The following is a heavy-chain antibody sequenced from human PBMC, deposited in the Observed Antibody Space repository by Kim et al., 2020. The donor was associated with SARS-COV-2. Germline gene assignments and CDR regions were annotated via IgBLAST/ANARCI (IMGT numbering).Heavy chain of an antibody. CDR3: ARGGGATHFDY. D-gene: IGHD1-26*01. Sequence: TNSNPSLKSRVTISVDTSKTQFSLKLSSVTAADTAVYYCARGGGATHFDYWGQGTLVTVSS. V-gene: IGHV4-59*09. CDR2: T. J-gene: IGHJ4*02.